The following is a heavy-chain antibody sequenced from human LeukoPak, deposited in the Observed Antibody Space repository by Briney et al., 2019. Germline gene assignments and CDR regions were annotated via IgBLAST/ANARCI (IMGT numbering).Heavy chain of an antibody. CDR1: GGSISTYNW. D-gene: IGHD4-11*01. J-gene: IGHJ4*02. V-gene: IGHV4-4*02. CDR3: AKTHSHFPPYFDY. CDR2: IFYSGSI. Sequence: SETLSLTCAVSGGSISTYNWWSWVRQPPGKGLEWIGEIFYSGSINYNPSLKSRVTLSLDKSKNQFSLQLSSLTAADTAMYYCAKTHSHFPPYFDYWGQGTLVIVSS.